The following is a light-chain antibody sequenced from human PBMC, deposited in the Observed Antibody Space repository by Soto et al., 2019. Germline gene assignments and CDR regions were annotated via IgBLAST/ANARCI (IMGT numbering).Light chain of an antibody. CDR2: DNN. CDR1: SSNIGNNF. V-gene: IGLV1-51*01. CDR3: GTWDSSLSVVI. J-gene: IGLJ2*01. Sequence: QSVLTQPPSVSAAPGQKVTISCSGSSSNIGNNFVSWYQQLPGTAPRLLIYDNNNRPSGIPDRFSGSQSGTSATLAITGLQTGDEADYFCGTWDSSLSVVIFGGGTNLTVL.